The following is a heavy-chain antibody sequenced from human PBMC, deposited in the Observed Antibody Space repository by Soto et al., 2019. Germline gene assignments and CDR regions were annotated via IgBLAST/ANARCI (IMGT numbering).Heavy chain of an antibody. Sequence: ASVKVSCKASGYTFTSYGISWVRQAPGQGLEWMGWISAYNGNTNYAQKLQGRVTMTTDTSTSTAYMELRSLRSDDTAVYYCAREDFPWMDTAWFDPWGQGTLVTVSS. CDR1: GYTFTSYG. J-gene: IGHJ5*02. CDR3: AREDFPWMDTAWFDP. V-gene: IGHV1-18*01. CDR2: ISAYNGNT. D-gene: IGHD5-18*01.